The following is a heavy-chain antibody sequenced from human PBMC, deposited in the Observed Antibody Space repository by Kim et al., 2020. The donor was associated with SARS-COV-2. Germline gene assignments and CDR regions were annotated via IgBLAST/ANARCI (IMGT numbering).Heavy chain of an antibody. CDR1: GFAFNTYW. CDR2: IKEDGSEK. Sequence: GGSLRLSCAASGFAFNTYWMNWVRQAPGKGLEWVANIKEDGSEKNYVDSVKGRFTISRDNAKNSLYLQMNSLRGEDTAVYYCATLPGTPFDYWGQGTLVTVSS. J-gene: IGHJ4*02. CDR3: ATLPGTPFDY. D-gene: IGHD6-13*01. V-gene: IGHV3-7*03.